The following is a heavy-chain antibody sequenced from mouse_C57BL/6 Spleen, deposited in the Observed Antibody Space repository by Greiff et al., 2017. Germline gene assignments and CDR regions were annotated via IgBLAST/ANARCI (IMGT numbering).Heavy chain of an antibody. Sequence: QVQLQQPGAELVRPGSSVKLSCKASGYTFTSYWMAWVKQRPGQGLEWIGNIYPSDSETHYNQKFKDKATLTVDKSSSTAYMQLSSLTSEDSAVYYCARRSIASDDVGDYWGQGTTLTVSS. CDR2: IYPSDSET. CDR1: GYTFTSYW. D-gene: IGHD2-3*01. CDR3: ARRSIASDDVGDY. J-gene: IGHJ2*01. V-gene: IGHV1-61*01.